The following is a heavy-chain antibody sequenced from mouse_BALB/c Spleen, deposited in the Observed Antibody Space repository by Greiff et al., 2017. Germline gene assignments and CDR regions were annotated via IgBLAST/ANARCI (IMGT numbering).Heavy chain of an antibody. D-gene: IGHD4-1*01. CDR2: IWGGGST. CDR3: ARNSGTGAMDY. CDR1: GFSLTGYG. J-gene: IGHJ4*01. V-gene: IGHV2-6-7*01. Sequence: VMLVESGPGLVAPSQSLSITCTVSGFSLTGYGVHWVRQPPGKGLEWLGMIWGGGSTDYNSALKSRLSISKDNSKSQVFLKMNSLQTDDTAMYYCARNSGTGAMDYWGQGTSVTVSS.